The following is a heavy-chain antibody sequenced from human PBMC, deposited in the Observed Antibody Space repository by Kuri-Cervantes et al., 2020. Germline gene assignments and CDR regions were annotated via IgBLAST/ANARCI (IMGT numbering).Heavy chain of an antibody. CDR3: ARDYTAFDI. CDR2: ISYDGSNK. Sequence: GESLKISCAASGFTFSSYAMHWVRQAPGKGLEWVAVISYDGSNKYYADSVKGRFTISRDNSKNTLYLQMNSLRVEDTAVYYCARDYTAFDIWGQGTMVTVSS. V-gene: IGHV3-30-3*01. CDR1: GFTFSSYA. J-gene: IGHJ3*02. D-gene: IGHD3-16*01.